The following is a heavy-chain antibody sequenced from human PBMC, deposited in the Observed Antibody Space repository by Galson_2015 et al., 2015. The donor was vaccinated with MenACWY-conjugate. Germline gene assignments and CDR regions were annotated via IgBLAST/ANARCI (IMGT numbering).Heavy chain of an antibody. CDR1: GFTFSNYW. J-gene: IGHJ4*02. D-gene: IGHD1-26*01. Sequence: SLRLSCAASGFTFSNYWMHWVRQAPGKGLVWVSRINSDGSGIGYADSVKGRFTNSRDNAKNTLYLQMNSLRAEDTAVYYCVREILGNDNYWGQGTLVTVSS. CDR3: VREILGNDNY. V-gene: IGHV3-74*01. CDR2: INSDGSGI.